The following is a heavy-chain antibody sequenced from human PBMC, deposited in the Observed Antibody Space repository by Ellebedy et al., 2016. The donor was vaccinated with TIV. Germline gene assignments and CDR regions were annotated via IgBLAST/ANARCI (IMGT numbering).Heavy chain of an antibody. D-gene: IGHD3-10*01. J-gene: IGHJ4*02. V-gene: IGHV4-34*01. CDR1: GGSFSGYY. CDR3: ARGRLLWFGEYSVLGY. CDR2: INHSGST. Sequence: SETLSLTCAVYGGSFSGYYWSWIRQPPGKGLEWIGEINHSGSTNYNPSLKSRVTISVDTSKNQFSLKLSSVTAADTAVYYCARGRLLWFGEYSVLGYWGQGTLVTVSS.